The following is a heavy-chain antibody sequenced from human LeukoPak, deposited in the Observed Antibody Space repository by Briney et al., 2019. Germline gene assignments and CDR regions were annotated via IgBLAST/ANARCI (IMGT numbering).Heavy chain of an antibody. J-gene: IGHJ4*02. Sequence: PGGSLGLSCAASGFTFSDHYMDWVRQAPGKGLEWVGRTRNKAKSYTTEYAASVKGRFTISRDDSKNSLYLQMNSLKTEDTAVYYCARVNRDSYFDYWGQGTLVTVSS. CDR2: TRNKAKSYTT. V-gene: IGHV3-72*01. D-gene: IGHD1/OR15-1a*01. CDR1: GFTFSDHY. CDR3: ARVNRDSYFDY.